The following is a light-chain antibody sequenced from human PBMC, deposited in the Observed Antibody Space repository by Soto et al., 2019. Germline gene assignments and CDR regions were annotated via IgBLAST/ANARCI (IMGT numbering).Light chain of an antibody. J-gene: IGKJ1*01. V-gene: IGKV3-20*01. Sequence: DIVLTQSPGTLSLSPGDSAALSCRASQRVASNFLAWYQLKFGQAPRLLIYRASTRATGIPDRFSGGGSGTDFTLTISGLEPEDSAVYYCQQYDTSPGWTFGQGTKLEVK. CDR3: QQYDTSPGWT. CDR2: RAS. CDR1: QRVASNF.